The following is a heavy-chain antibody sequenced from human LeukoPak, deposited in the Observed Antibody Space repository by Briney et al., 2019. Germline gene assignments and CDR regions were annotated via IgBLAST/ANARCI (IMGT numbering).Heavy chain of an antibody. CDR2: ISGSGGST. CDR1: GFTFSSYG. V-gene: IGHV3-23*01. J-gene: IGHJ4*02. D-gene: IGHD5-12*01. CDR3: ARGLGWLHYED. Sequence: GGTLRLSCAASGFTFSSYGMSWVRQAPGKGLEWVSAISGSGGSTYYADSVKGRFTISRDNSKNKLYLQMNSLRADDTAIYYCARGLGWLHYEDWGQGTLVTVSS.